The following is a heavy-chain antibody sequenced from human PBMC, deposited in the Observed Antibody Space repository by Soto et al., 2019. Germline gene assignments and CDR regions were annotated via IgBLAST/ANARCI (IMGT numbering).Heavy chain of an antibody. CDR2: ISAYNGNT. V-gene: IGHV1-18*04. CDR1: GYTFTSYG. J-gene: IGHJ3*02. Sequence: ASVKVSCKSSGYTFTSYGISWVRQAPGQGLEWMGWISAYNGNTNYAQKLQGRVTMTTDTSTSTAYMELRSLRSDDTAVYYCARESTNEYFYASSGSNDAFDIWGQGIMVTVSS. D-gene: IGHD3-22*01. CDR3: ARESTNEYFYASSGSNDAFDI.